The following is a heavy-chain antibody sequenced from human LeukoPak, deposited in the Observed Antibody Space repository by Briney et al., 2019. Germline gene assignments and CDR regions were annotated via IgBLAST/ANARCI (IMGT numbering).Heavy chain of an antibody. CDR3: AKGDYYYGSGSYRGGYYFDY. CDR2: IYYSGST. CDR1: GGSISSYY. Sequence: SETLSLTCTVSGGSISSYYWSWIRQPPGKGLEWIGYIYYSGSTNYNPSLKSRVTISVDTSKNQFSLKLSSVTAADTAVYYCAKGDYYYGSGSYRGGYYFDYWGQGTLVTVSS. J-gene: IGHJ4*02. V-gene: IGHV4-59*08. D-gene: IGHD3-10*01.